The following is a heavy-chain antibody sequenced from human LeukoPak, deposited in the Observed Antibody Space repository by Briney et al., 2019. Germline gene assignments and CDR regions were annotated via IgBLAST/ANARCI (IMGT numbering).Heavy chain of an antibody. J-gene: IGHJ6*02. Sequence: PGGSLRLSCGRSVFTLRSNAMHWLRQAPGKGLEWVAVISYDGSNKDYADSVKGRFTISRDNSKNMLYLQMDSLRADDAAVYNCASADCSSTSCYAAYYYYVMPACRRATTVTVSS. CDR1: VFTLRSNA. V-gene: IGHV3-30-3*01. D-gene: IGHD2-2*01. CDR2: ISYDGSNK. CDR3: ASADCSSTSCYAAYYYYVMPA.